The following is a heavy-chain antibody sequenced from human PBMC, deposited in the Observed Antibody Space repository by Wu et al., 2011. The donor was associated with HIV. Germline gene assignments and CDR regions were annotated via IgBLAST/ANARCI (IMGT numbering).Heavy chain of an antibody. CDR3: ARVYGYYYDSSGYYKYNWFDP. Sequence: QVQLVQSGAEVKKPGASVKVSCKASGYTFTNYGISWVRQAPGQGLEWIAWISHNSQTNYAQKFQGRVTMTTDTSTTTVYMEVRSLRSDDTAVYYCARVYGYYYDSSGYYKYNWFDPGAREPWSPSPQ. CDR2: ISHNSQT. V-gene: IGHV1-18*01. D-gene: IGHD3-22*01. CDR1: GYTFTNYG. J-gene: IGHJ5*02.